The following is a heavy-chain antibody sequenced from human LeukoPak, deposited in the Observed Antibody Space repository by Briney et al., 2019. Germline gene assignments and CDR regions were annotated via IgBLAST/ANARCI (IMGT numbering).Heavy chain of an antibody. J-gene: IGHJ4*02. V-gene: IGHV3-33*01. CDR2: IWYDGSNK. CDR3: ARDGSGSFSYDY. D-gene: IGHD1-26*01. Sequence: GSLILSCAASGFTFSSYGMHWVRQAPGKGLEWVAVIWYDGSNKYYADSVKGRFTISRDNSKNTLYLQMNSLRAEDTAVYYCARDGSGSFSYDYWGQGTLVTVSS. CDR1: GFTFSSYG.